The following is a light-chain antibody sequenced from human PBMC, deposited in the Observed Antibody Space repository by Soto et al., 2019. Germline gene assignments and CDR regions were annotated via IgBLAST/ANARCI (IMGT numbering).Light chain of an antibody. CDR3: SSYTSSSTVV. J-gene: IGLJ2*01. Sequence: QSALTQPASVSGSPGQSITISCTGTSSDVGGYNYVSWYQQHPGKAPKLIIYDVGNRPSGVYIRFSGSKSGNTASLTISGLQAEDEADYYCSSYTSSSTVVFGGGTKLTVL. CDR2: DVG. CDR1: SSDVGGYNY. V-gene: IGLV2-14*01.